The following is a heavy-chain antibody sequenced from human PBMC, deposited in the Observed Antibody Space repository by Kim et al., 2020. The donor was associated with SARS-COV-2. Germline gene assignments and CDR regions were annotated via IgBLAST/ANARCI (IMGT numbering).Heavy chain of an antibody. CDR3: ARQVGEMASYYYYGMDV. J-gene: IGHJ6*02. V-gene: IGHV4-39*01. D-gene: IGHD3-3*01. Sequence: LKSRVTISVDTSKNQFSLKPSSVTAADTAVYYCARQVGEMASYYYYGMDVWGQGTTVTVSS.